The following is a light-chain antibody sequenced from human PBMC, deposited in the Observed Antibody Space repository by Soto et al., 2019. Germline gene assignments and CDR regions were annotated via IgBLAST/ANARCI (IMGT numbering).Light chain of an antibody. CDR2: GAS. V-gene: IGKV3-20*01. J-gene: IGKJ2*01. Sequence: EIGLTQSPGTLSLSPGERATLSCRASQRVSSRFLAWYQQKPGQAPRLLMYGASSRATGIPDRFSGIGSGTDFTLTISRLEPEDFAVYYCQQYGSSPYTFGLGTKLEIK. CDR1: QRVSSRF. CDR3: QQYGSSPYT.